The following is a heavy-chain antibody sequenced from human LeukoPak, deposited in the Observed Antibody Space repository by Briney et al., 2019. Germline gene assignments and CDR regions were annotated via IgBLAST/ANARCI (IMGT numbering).Heavy chain of an antibody. Sequence: KTGGSLRLSCAASGFTLSDYYMSWIRQAPGQGLEWISYISSSSRSIYYADFVKGRFTISRDNTKNTLYLQMNGLRVEDTAVYYCARDGFVGPVTAYLDYWGLGIPVTVS. J-gene: IGHJ4*02. CDR3: ARDGFVGPVTAYLDY. D-gene: IGHD2-21*02. CDR2: ISSSSRSI. CDR1: GFTLSDYY. V-gene: IGHV3-11*04.